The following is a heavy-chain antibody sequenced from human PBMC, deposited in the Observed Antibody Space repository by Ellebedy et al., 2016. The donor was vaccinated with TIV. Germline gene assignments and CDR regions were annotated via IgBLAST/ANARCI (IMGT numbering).Heavy chain of an antibody. Sequence: GESLKISXAASGFTFSSYSMNWVRQAPGKGLEWISYISSSGSTIYQADSVKGRFTISRDNSKNTMYLQMNSLRAEDTAVYYCANRFDYWGQGTLVTVSS. CDR1: GFTFSSYS. CDR2: ISSSGSTI. CDR3: ANRFDY. V-gene: IGHV3-48*01. J-gene: IGHJ4*02.